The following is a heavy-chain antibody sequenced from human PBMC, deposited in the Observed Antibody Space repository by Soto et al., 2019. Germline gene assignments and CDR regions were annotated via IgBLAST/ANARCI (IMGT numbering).Heavy chain of an antibody. CDR1: GGSNSSGGYF. J-gene: IGHJ6*02. CDR2: IYYSGSA. V-gene: IGHV4-31*03. CDR3: ARGFGGYSSFRYYSHGMDV. Sequence: QVQLQESGPGLVKPSQTLSLTCSVSGGSNSSGGYFWSWIRQPPGKGLEWIGYIYYSGSAYYNPSLKSRRTMSVDTSKDHFSLRLNSVTAADTAVYSCARGFGGYSSFRYYSHGMDVWGQGTTVAVSS. D-gene: IGHD2-21*02.